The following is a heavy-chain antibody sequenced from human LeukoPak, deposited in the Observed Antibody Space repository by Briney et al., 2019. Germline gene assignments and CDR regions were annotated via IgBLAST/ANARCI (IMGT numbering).Heavy chain of an antibody. CDR1: GYAFTSYY. CDR2: INPHSGDT. D-gene: IGHD2/OR15-2a*01. V-gene: IGHV1-2*02. CDR3: ARDRYCNGCDAFDI. Sequence: ASVWVSCKASGYAFTSYYFHWVRQAPGHGLEWMGWINPHSGDTNYAQKFQGRVTMTRDTSINTAYMELSRLTSDDTAVYYCARDRYCNGCDAFDIWGQGTMVTVSS. J-gene: IGHJ3*02.